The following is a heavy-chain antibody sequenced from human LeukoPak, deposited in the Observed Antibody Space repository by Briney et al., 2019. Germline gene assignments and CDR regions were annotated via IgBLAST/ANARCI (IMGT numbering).Heavy chain of an antibody. V-gene: IGHV3-21*01. CDR2: ISSSSYI. D-gene: IGHD6-19*01. J-gene: IGHJ4*02. Sequence: PGGSLRLSCAASGFTFSSYSMNWVRQAPGKGLEWVSSISSSSYIYYADSVKGRFTISRDNAKNSLYLQMNSLRAEDTAVYYCARGSSSGWYLIPYWGQGTLVTVSS. CDR3: ARGSSSGWYLIPY. CDR1: GFTFSSYS.